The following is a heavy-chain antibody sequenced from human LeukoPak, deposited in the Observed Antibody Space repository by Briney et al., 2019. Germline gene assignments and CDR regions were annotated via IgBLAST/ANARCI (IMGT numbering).Heavy chain of an antibody. CDR3: AREMRDSYDYVDY. V-gene: IGHV3-66*01. CDR2: IYSGGST. CDR1: GFTVSSNY. J-gene: IGHJ4*02. D-gene: IGHD5-18*01. Sequence: GGSLRLSCAASGFTVSSNYMSWVRQAPGKGLEWVSVIYSGGSTYYADSVKGRFTISRDNSKNTLYLQMNSLRAEDTAVYYCAREMRDSYDYVDYWGQGTLVAVSS.